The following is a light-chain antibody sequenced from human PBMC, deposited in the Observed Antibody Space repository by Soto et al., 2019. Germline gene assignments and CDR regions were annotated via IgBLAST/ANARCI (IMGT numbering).Light chain of an antibody. J-gene: IGLJ1*01. CDR2: DVS. CDR1: SSDVGGYNY. V-gene: IGLV2-14*01. CDR3: SSYTSGSTYV. Sequence: QSALTQPASVSGSPGQSTTISCTGSSSDVGGYNYVSWYQQHPGKAPKLIIYDVSNRPSGVSNRFSGSKSGNTASLTISGLQAEDEADYYCSSYTSGSTYVFGTGTKLTVL.